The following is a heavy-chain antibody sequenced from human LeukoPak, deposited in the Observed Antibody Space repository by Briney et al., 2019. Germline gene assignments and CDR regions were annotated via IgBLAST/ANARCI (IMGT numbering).Heavy chain of an antibody. D-gene: IGHD6-19*01. V-gene: IGHV4-34*01. CDR1: GGSFSGYY. Sequence: SETVSLTCAVYGGSFSGYYWSCIRQPPGKGLEWIGEINHSGSTNYNPSLKSRVTISVDTSKNQFSLKLSSVTAADTAVYYCARVSHVAGEWGQGTLVTVSS. CDR3: ARVSHVAGE. J-gene: IGHJ4*02. CDR2: INHSGST.